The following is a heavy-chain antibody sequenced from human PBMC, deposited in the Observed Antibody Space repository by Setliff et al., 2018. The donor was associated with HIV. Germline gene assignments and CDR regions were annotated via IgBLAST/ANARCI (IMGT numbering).Heavy chain of an antibody. D-gene: IGHD3-10*01. CDR1: GDSINSGNYY. CDR3: ATSPAGEILGSRPFYFDY. V-gene: IGHV4-31*02. J-gene: IGHJ4*02. Sequence: SETLSLTCTVSGDSINSGNYYWSWIRQHPGKGLEWIGYIYYSGSTYYSPSLKSRVTISEDTSKNQFSLKMRSVTAADTAVYYCATSPAGEILGSRPFYFDYWGQGTPVTVPQ. CDR2: IYYSGST.